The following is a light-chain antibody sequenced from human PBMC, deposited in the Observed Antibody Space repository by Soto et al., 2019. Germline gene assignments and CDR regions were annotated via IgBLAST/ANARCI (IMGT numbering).Light chain of an antibody. J-gene: IGKJ1*01. CDR3: QHYSAFSVT. CDR2: KAS. Sequence: DIQMTQSPSTLSASVQDRVTITCRASQCIGDLLAWYQQKPGEAPKLLIYKASYLESGVPSRFSGSGSGTEFTLTISSLQPDDLATYYCQHYSAFSVTFGQGTKVDIK. V-gene: IGKV1-5*03. CDR1: QCIGDL.